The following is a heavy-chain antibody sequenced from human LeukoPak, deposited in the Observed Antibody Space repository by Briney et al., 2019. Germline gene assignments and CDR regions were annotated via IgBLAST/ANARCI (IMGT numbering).Heavy chain of an antibody. CDR2: IGAYSGNT. CDR3: ARASRYSSGYHDAFDI. Sequence: ASVKVSCKASGYTFTSYGISWVRQAPGQGLEWMGWIGAYSGNTNYAQKLQGRVTMTTDTSTSTAYMELRSLRSDDTAVYYCARASRYSSGYHDAFDIWGQGTMVTVSS. CDR1: GYTFTSYG. D-gene: IGHD3-22*01. J-gene: IGHJ3*02. V-gene: IGHV1-18*01.